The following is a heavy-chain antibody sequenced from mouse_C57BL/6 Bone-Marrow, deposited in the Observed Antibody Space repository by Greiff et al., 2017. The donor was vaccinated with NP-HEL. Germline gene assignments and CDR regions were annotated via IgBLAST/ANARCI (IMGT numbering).Heavy chain of an antibody. CDR1: GFSFNTYA. CDR2: IRSKSNNYAT. Sequence: EVKLMESGGGLVQPKGSLKLSCAASGFSFNTYAMNWVRQAPGKGLEWVARIRSKSNNYATYYADSVKDRFTISRDDSESMLYLQMNNLKTEDTAMYYCVRHEDYDDVDYYAMDYWGQGTSVTVSS. D-gene: IGHD2-4*01. J-gene: IGHJ4*01. CDR3: VRHEDYDDVDYYAMDY. V-gene: IGHV10-1*01.